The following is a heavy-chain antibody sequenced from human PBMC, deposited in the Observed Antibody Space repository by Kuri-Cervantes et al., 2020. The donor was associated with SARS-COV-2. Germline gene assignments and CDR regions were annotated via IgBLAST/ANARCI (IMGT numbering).Heavy chain of an antibody. J-gene: IGHJ3*02. V-gene: IGHV3-23*01. CDR2: ISVSRGST. D-gene: IGHD1-1*01. CDR1: GFTLSSCA. Sequence: ACAVSGFTLSSCAMSWVRQAPGQGMEWVSAISVSRGSTYYADSVKGRFTISRYNSKNTVYLQMNRLNPEDSAIYYCTRVRPTGVAYWNAFDIWGQGTAVTVSS. CDR3: TRVRPTGVAYWNAFDI.